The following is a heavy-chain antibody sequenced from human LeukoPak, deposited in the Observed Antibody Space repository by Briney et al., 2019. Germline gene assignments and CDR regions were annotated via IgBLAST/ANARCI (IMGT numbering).Heavy chain of an antibody. CDR3: ARGLGSGSYFGY. CDR1: GGSFSGYY. J-gene: IGHJ4*02. V-gene: IGHV4-34*01. CDR2: INRGGST. Sequence: PSETLSLTCAVYGGSFSGYYWTWIRQPPGKGLEWIGEINRGGSTYYNPSLQSRVIISLDTSKNQFSLKLNSLTAADTAVYYCARGLGSGSYFGYWGQGTLVTVSS. D-gene: IGHD3-10*01.